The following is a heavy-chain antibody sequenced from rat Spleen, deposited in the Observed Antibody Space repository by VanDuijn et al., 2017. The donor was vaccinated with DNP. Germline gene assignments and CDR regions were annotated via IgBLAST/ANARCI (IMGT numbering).Heavy chain of an antibody. CDR1: GFNFNDHW. Sequence: EVKLVESGGGLVQPGRSLKLSCAASGFNFNDHWMGWVRQAPGKGLEWIGQINKDSSTINYIPSLKEKITISRDNAQNTLYLQMSKLGSEDTAIYYCTRDGGPHYYVMDAWGQGASVTVSS. D-gene: IGHD1-11*01. V-gene: IGHV4-2*01. J-gene: IGHJ4*01. CDR2: INKDSSTI. CDR3: TRDGGPHYYVMDA.